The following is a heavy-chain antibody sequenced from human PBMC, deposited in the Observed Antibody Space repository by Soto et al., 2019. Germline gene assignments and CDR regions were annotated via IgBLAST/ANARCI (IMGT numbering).Heavy chain of an antibody. V-gene: IGHV1-18*01. CDR2: ISVYNGNT. Sequence: ASVQVSCKASGYTFTSYSISWVRQAPGQGLEWMGWISVYNGNTNYAQKLQGRLTMTTDTSTSTAYMELRSLRSDDTAVYYCASGYDYGSADDYYGMDVWGQGSTVTVSS. J-gene: IGHJ6*02. CDR1: GYTFTSYS. D-gene: IGHD5-12*01. CDR3: ASGYDYGSADDYYGMDV.